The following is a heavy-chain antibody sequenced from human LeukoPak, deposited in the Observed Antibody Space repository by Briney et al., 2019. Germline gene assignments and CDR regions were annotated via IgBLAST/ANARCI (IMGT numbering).Heavy chain of an antibody. CDR1: GFTFSSYG. Sequence: GRSLRLSCAASGFTFSSYGMHWVRQAPGKGLEWVAVISYDGSNKYYADSVKGRFTISRDNSKNTLYLQMNSLRAEDTAVYYCAKTALDSYGTFDYWGQGTLVTASS. J-gene: IGHJ4*02. V-gene: IGHV3-30*18. CDR2: ISYDGSNK. D-gene: IGHD5-18*01. CDR3: AKTALDSYGTFDY.